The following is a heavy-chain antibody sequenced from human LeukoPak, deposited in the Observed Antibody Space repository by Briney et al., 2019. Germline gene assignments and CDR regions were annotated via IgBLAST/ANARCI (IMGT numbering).Heavy chain of an antibody. J-gene: IGHJ4*02. Sequence: PAETLSLTCTASGVSISSSYWNWIRQPPGRGLEWVGHIYNSGSTNYNPSHKSRVTISVDTSKNQLSLKLSSVTAADKAVYYCARDYYDSSGYYHFDYWGQGTLVTVSS. CDR1: GVSISSSY. V-gene: IGHV4-59*01. CDR3: ARDYYDSSGYYHFDY. CDR2: IYNSGST. D-gene: IGHD3-22*01.